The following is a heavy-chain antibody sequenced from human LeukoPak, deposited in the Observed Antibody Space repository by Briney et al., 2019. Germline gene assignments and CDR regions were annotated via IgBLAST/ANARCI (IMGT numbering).Heavy chain of an antibody. D-gene: IGHD3-10*01. J-gene: IGHJ4*02. CDR1: EFTFSNVW. Sequence: GGSLRLSCAASEFTFSNVWMTLVRQAPGKGLDWVGRIKSKTDGGTTDYAAPVKGRFTISRDDSKNTVYLQMNSLKIEDTAVYYCTTGLVLLWFGAFDYWGQGTLVTVSS. V-gene: IGHV3-15*01. CDR2: IKSKTDGGTT. CDR3: TTGLVLLWFGAFDY.